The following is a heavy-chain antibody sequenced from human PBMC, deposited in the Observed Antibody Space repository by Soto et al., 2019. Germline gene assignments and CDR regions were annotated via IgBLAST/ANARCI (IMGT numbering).Heavy chain of an antibody. CDR2: IRNSPSNT. J-gene: IGHJ4*02. V-gene: IGHV3-48*02. CDR1: GFTFNTYN. D-gene: IGHD2-2*01. CDR3: ARGRGYCSTTNCYVDY. Sequence: GSLRLSCAASGFTFNTYNMNWVRQAPGKGLEWVSYIRNSPSNTYYADSVRGRFTISRDNGKNSLYLQMNSLREEDTGIYYCARGRGYCSTTNCYVDYWGQGTPVTVSS.